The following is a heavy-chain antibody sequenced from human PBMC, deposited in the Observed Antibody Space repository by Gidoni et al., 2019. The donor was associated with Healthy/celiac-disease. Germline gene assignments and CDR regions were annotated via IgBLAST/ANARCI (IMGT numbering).Heavy chain of an antibody. CDR1: GFTFSSYE. D-gene: IGHD5-18*01. Sequence: EVQLVESGGGLVQPGGSLRLSCAASGFTFSSYEMNWVRQAPGKGLEWVSYISSSGSTIYYADSVKGRFTISRDNAKNSLYLQMNSLRAEDTAVYYCAREAIPFIDYWGQGTLVTVSS. V-gene: IGHV3-48*03. J-gene: IGHJ4*02. CDR3: AREAIPFIDY. CDR2: ISSSGSTI.